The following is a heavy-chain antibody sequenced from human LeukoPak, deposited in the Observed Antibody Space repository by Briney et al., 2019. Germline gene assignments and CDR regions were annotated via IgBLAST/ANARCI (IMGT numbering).Heavy chain of an antibody. D-gene: IGHD2-21*02. V-gene: IGHV3-23*01. CDR3: AKDLGHCGGDFYSGSDY. CDR2: ISGSGGST. Sequence: PGGYLRLSCAASGFTFSNYVMTWVRQAQGKGLMWVSSISGSGGSTYYADYVKVRFTIYRYNSKNTMYLKMKRLRAEDAAVYYCAKDLGHCGGDFYSGSDYRGQGTLVTVPA. CDR1: GFTFSNYV. J-gene: IGHJ4*02.